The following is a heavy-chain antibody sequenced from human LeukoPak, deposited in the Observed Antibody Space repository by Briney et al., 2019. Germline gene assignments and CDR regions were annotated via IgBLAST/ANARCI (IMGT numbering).Heavy chain of an antibody. CDR1: GGSLSGYY. V-gene: IGHV4-34*01. CDR3: AGACKGAAAGFHI. CDR2: INHSGST. Sequence: SETLSLTCAVYGGSLSGYYWSWIRQPPGKGLEWIGEINHSGSTNYNPSLKSRVTISVDTSKNRFSLKLSSVTAADTAVYYCAGACKGAAAGFHIWGQGRMVTVCS. D-gene: IGHD6-13*01. J-gene: IGHJ3*02.